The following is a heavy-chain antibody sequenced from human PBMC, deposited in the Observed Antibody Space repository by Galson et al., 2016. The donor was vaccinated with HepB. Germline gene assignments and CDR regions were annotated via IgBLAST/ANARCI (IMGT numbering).Heavy chain of an antibody. J-gene: IGHJ6*02. CDR3: ARNYNYGSLYHGMDV. Sequence: SVKVSCKASGYTFTTYALNWVRQAPGHGLEWMGWINTNTGNPRYAQGFTGRFVFSLDTSVSTAYLQIRSLKSENSAVYYCARNYNYGSLYHGMDVWGQGTTVTVSS. CDR2: INTNTGNP. V-gene: IGHV7-4-1*02. D-gene: IGHD5-18*01. CDR1: GYTFTTYA.